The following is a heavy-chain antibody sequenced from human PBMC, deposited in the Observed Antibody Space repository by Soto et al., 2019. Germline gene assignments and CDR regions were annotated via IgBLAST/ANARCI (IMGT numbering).Heavy chain of an antibody. CDR2: ISGSGGST. J-gene: IGHJ5*02. Sequence: EVQLLESGGGLVQPGGSLRLSCAASGFTFSSYAMSWVRQAPGKGLEWVSAISGSGGSTYYADSVKGRFTISRDTSKNTLDLQRNSLRAEDTAVYYCAKVLLWSANWFDPWGQGTLVTVSS. CDR1: GFTFSSYA. D-gene: IGHD3-10*01. V-gene: IGHV3-23*01. CDR3: AKVLLWSANWFDP.